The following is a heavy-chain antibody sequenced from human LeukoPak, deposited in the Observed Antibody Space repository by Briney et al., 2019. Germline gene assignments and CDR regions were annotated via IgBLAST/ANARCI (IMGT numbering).Heavy chain of an antibody. CDR3: ARAAGYSSGWYFG. CDR2: ISSSSSYI. J-gene: IGHJ4*02. D-gene: IGHD6-19*01. Sequence: PGGSLRLSCAASGFTFSSFSMNWVRQAPGKGLEWVSSISSSSSYIYYADSVKGRFTISRDNAKNSLYLQMNSLRAEDTAVYYCARAAGYSSGWYFGWGQGTLVTVSS. CDR1: GFTFSSFS. V-gene: IGHV3-21*04.